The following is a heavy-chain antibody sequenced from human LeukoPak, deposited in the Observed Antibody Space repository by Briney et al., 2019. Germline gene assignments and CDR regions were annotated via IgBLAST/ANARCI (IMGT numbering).Heavy chain of an antibody. V-gene: IGHV3-53*01. D-gene: IGHD3-22*01. CDR3: ARGQVVISEYYFDY. Sequence: GGSLRLSCAASGFTVSSNYMSWVRQAPGKGVEWVSVIYSGGSTYYADSVKGRFTISRDNSKNTLYLQMNSLRAEDTAVYYCARGQVVISEYYFDYWGQGTLVTVSS. CDR1: GFTVSSNY. CDR2: IYSGGST. J-gene: IGHJ4*02.